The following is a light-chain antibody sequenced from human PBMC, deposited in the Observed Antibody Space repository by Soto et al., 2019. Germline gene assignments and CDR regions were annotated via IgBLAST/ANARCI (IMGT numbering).Light chain of an antibody. V-gene: IGLV2-14*01. CDR3: SSYTSSSTYV. CDR1: SSDVGGYNY. J-gene: IGLJ1*01. Sequence: QSALTQPASVSGSPGQSITISCTGTSSDVGGYNYVSWYQQHPGKAPKLMIYDVINRPSGVSNGFSGSKSGNTASLTISGLQAEDEADYYSSSYTSSSTYVFGTGTKVTVL. CDR2: DVI.